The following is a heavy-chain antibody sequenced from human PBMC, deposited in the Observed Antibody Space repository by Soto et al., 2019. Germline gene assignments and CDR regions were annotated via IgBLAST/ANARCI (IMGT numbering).Heavy chain of an antibody. CDR1: GGSVSSGSYY. D-gene: IGHD5-12*01. CDR2: IYYSGST. V-gene: IGHV4-61*01. J-gene: IGHJ5*02. CDR3: ARDRGWLQLGGYNWFDP. Sequence: QVQLQESGQGLVKPSETLSLTCTVSGGSVSSGSYYWSWIRQPPGKGLEWIGYIYYSGSTNYNPSLKRRVTISVDTSKNQVSLKLSAVTAADTAVYYCARDRGWLQLGGYNWFDPWGQGTLVTVSS.